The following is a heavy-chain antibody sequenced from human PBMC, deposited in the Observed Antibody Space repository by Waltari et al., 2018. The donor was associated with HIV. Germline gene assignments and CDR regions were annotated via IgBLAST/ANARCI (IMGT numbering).Heavy chain of an antibody. V-gene: IGHV3-48*03. Sequence: EVQLVESGGGLVQPGGSLRLSCAGSGFTFRNYEMTWVRQAPGRGLEWIVYISAGGTKYYAYSVKGRLSISRDNAKNSLYLQMNSLRAEDTAVYYCAKAVGDTSGRYWGGDVWGQGTTVTVSS. CDR2: ISAGGTK. D-gene: IGHD6-19*01. J-gene: IGHJ6*02. CDR1: GFTFRNYE. CDR3: AKAVGDTSGRYWGGDV.